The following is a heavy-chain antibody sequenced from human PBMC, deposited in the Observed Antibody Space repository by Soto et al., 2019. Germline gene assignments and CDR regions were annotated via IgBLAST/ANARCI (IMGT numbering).Heavy chain of an antibody. V-gene: IGHV4-34*01. CDR3: APMHGYSSSSSYSTEAGY. J-gene: IGHJ4*02. Sequence: SETLSLTCAVYGGSFSGYYWSWIRQPPGKGLEWIGEINHSGSTNYNPSLKSRVTISVDTSKNQFSLKLSSVTAADTAVYYCAPMHGYSSSSSYSTEAGYWGQGTLVTVSS. D-gene: IGHD6-6*01. CDR2: INHSGST. CDR1: GGSFSGYY.